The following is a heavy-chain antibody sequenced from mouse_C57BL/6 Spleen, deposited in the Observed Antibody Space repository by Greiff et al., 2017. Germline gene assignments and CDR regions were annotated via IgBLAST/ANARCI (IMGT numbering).Heavy chain of an antibody. CDR3: ARSEGYSRTYFDY. Sequence: VQLQQSGAELVRPGASVKLSCKASGYTFTDYYINWVKQRPGQGLEWIARIYPGSGNTYYNEKFKGKATLTAEKSSSTAYMQLSSLTSEDSAVYFCARSEGYSRTYFDYWGQGTTLTVSS. J-gene: IGHJ2*01. D-gene: IGHD3-1*01. CDR2: IYPGSGNT. V-gene: IGHV1-76*01. CDR1: GYTFTDYY.